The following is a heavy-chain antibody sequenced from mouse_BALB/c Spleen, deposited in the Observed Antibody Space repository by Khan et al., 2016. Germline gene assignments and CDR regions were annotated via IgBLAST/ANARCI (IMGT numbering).Heavy chain of an antibody. V-gene: IGHV1S136*01. J-gene: IGHJ4*01. D-gene: IGHD2-1*01. CDR3: ARSGNLAMDY. Sequence: VQLQQSGPELVKPGASVKMSCKASGFTFISYVMHWVKQKPGQGLEWIGYINPFNDGTNYNENFKGKATLTSDKSSITAYMDLSSLTSEDSAVYYCARSGNLAMDYWGQGTSVTVSS. CDR1: GFTFISYV. CDR2: INPFNDGT.